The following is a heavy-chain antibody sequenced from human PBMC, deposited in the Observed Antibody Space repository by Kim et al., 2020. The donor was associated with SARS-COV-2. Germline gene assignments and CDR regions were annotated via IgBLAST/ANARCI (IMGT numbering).Heavy chain of an antibody. J-gene: IGHJ4*02. V-gene: IGHV3-53*01. CDR2: ST. D-gene: IGHD5-18*01. CDR3: ARSSATAFES. Sequence: STYSAAAVKRRFTISRDIAQTTLYLQMNSLRAEDTALYYCARSSATAFESWGQGTLVTVSS.